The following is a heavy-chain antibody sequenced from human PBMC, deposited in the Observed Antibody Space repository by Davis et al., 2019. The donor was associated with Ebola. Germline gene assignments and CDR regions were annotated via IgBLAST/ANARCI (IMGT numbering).Heavy chain of an antibody. CDR2: ISYDGSNK. V-gene: IGHV3-30-3*01. J-gene: IGHJ6*02. D-gene: IGHD6-19*01. CDR1: GFTFSSYA. CDR3: AKDRSSGWYVGYYYYGMDV. Sequence: GGSLRLSCAASGFTFSSYAMHWVRQAPGKGLEWVAVISYDGSNKYYADSVKGRFTISRDNSKNTLYLQMNSLRAEDTAVYYCAKDRSSGWYVGYYYYGMDVWGQGTTVTVTS.